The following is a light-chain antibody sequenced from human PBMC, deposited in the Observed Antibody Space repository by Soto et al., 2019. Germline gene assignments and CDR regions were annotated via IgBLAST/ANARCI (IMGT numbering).Light chain of an antibody. CDR3: QQYGSSPQT. CDR1: QSVSSSY. CDR2: GAS. Sequence: EIVLTQSPGNLSLSPGERATLSCRASQSVSSSYLAWYQQKPGQAPRLLIYGASIRATGIPDRFSGSGSGTEFTLTISRLEPEDFAVYYCQQYGSSPQTFGQGTKVDIK. V-gene: IGKV3-20*01. J-gene: IGKJ1*01.